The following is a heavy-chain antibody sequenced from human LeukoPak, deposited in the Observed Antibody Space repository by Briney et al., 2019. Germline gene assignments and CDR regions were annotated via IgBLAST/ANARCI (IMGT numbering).Heavy chain of an antibody. CDR2: IYHSGST. CDR1: GFSVSSGNY. CDR3: ARLFSYYYIDY. Sequence: KASETLSLTCTVSGFSVSSGNYWGWIRKPPGTGLEWIGSIYHSGSTYYNPSLKSRVTISLDTSKNQFSLRLSSVTAADTAVYYCARLFSYYYIDYWGQGTLVTVSA. V-gene: IGHV4-38-2*02. J-gene: IGHJ4*02. D-gene: IGHD1-26*01.